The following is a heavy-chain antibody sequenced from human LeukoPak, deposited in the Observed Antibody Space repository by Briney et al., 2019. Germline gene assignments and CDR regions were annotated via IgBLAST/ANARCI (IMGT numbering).Heavy chain of an antibody. Sequence: PGGSLRLSCAASGFNFSSYGMHWVRQAPGKGLEWVAVIWYDGSNKYYADSVKGRFTISRDNSKNTLYLQMNSLRAEDTAVYYCARGPLYSSSWYGVDYWGQGTLVTVSS. V-gene: IGHV3-33*01. D-gene: IGHD6-13*01. CDR3: ARGPLYSSSWYGVDY. CDR1: GFNFSSYG. CDR2: IWYDGSNK. J-gene: IGHJ4*02.